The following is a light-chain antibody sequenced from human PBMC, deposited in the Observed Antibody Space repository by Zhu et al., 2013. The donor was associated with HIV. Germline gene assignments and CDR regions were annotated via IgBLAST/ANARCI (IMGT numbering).Light chain of an antibody. J-gene: IGKJ1*01. CDR2: DAS. Sequence: DIVLTQSPGTLSLSPGDTATLSCRASQFVGSSTFLAWYQQKRGQAPRLLIYDASSRATGIPDRFRGSGSGTDFTLTISRLEPEDFGMYFCQRFGSSYTWTFGQGTNVEIK. CDR3: QRFGSSYTWT. V-gene: IGKV3-20*01. CDR1: QFVGSSTF.